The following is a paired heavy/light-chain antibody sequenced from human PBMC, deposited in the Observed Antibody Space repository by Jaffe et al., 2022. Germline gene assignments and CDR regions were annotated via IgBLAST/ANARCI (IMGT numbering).Heavy chain of an antibody. D-gene: IGHD3-10*01. J-gene: IGHJ4*02. Sequence: EVQLVESGGVVVQPGGSLRLSCAASGFTFDDYAMHWVRQAPGKGLEWVSLISWDGGSTYYADSVKGRFTISRDNSKNSLYLQMNSLRAEDTALYYCAKDMGYGSGSYYKRPTSLFDYWGQGTLVTVSS. V-gene: IGHV3-43D*04. CDR2: ISWDGGST. CDR1: GFTFDDYA. CDR3: AKDMGYGSGSYYKRPTSLFDY.
Light chain of an antibody. V-gene: IGKV3-11*01. CDR3: QQRSNWPR. Sequence: EIVLTQSPATLSLSPGERATLSCRASQSVSSYLAWYQQKPGQAPRLLIYDASNRATGIPARFSGSGSGTDFTLTISSLEPEDFAVYYCQQRSNWPRFGQGTKVEIK. CDR2: DAS. J-gene: IGKJ1*01. CDR1: QSVSSY.